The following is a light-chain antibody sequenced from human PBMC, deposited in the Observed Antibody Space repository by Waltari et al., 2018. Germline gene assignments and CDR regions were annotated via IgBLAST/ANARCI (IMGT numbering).Light chain of an antibody. CDR2: GAS. CDR3: QHYVRLPAT. J-gene: IGKJ1*01. V-gene: IGKV3-20*01. CDR1: QSVSRA. Sequence: TLSCRASQSVSRALAWYQQKPGQAPRLLIYGASSRATGIPDRFSGGGSGTDFSLTISRLEPEDFAVYYCQHYVRLPATFGQGTKVEIK.